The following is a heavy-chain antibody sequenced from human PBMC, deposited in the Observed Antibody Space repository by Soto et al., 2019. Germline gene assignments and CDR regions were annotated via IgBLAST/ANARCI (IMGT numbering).Heavy chain of an antibody. V-gene: IGHV1-3*01. D-gene: IGHD3-3*01. Sequence: ASVKVSCKASGYTFTSYAMRWVRQAPGQGLEWMGWINAGNGNTKYSQKFQGRVTITRDTSASTAYMELSSLRSEDTAVYYCARDSDFWSGLYYFDYWGQGTLVTVSS. CDR3: ARDSDFWSGLYYFDY. J-gene: IGHJ4*02. CDR2: INAGNGNT. CDR1: GYTFTSYA.